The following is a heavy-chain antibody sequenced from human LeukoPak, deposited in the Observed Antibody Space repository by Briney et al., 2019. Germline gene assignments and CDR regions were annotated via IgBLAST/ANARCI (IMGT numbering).Heavy chain of an antibody. CDR1: GFTFSSYA. CDR3: AKLQTPVVPAATLGFDS. J-gene: IGHJ4*02. V-gene: IGHV3-23*01. CDR2: ISGSGGST. Sequence: GGSLRLSCAASGFTFSSYAMSWVRQAPGKGLEWVSAISGSGGSTYYAVSVKGRFTISRDNSKNTVYLQMNSLRAEDTAVYYCAKLQTPVVPAATLGFDSWGQGTLVTVSS. D-gene: IGHD2-2*01.